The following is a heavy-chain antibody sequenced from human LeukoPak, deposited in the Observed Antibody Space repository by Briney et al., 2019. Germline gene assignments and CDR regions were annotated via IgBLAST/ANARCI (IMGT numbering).Heavy chain of an antibody. D-gene: IGHD6-19*01. CDR3: ARGPSSGWFLSQFDY. V-gene: IGHV3-53*01. J-gene: IGHJ4*02. CDR2: IYSGGTT. Sequence: QPGGSLRLSCAASGFTVSGNYMRWVRQAPGKGLEWVSLIYSGGTTYYADSVKGRFTISRDNSKNTLYLQMNSLRPEDTAVYYCARGPSSGWFLSQFDYWGQGTLVTVSS. CDR1: GFTVSGNY.